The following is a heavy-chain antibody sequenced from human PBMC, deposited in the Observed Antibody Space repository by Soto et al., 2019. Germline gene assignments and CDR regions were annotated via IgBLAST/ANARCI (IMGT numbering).Heavy chain of an antibody. CDR1: GGSISSSSYY. CDR3: AGRMRTMGVDY. J-gene: IGHJ4*02. CDR2: IYYSGST. Sequence: PSETLSLTSPVPGGSISSSSYYWGWIRQPPGKGLEWIGSIYYSGSTYYNPSLKSRVTISVDTSKNQFSLKLSSVTAADTAVYYCAGRMRTMGVDYWGQGTLVTVSS. V-gene: IGHV4-39*01. D-gene: IGHD3-10*01.